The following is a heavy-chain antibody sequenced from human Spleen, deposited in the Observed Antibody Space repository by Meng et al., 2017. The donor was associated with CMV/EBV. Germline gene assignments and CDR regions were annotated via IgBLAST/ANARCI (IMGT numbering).Heavy chain of an antibody. D-gene: IGHD2-8*01. CDR1: YV. CDR3: ARAGSCTNGVCHRLLWHNWFDP. CDR2: MNPNSGNT. Sequence: YVINVVRKTTGHSLEWMGWMNPNSGNTGYDKKFQGRVTMTRNTSIRTAYMELSSLRSEATALYYCARAGSCTNGVCHRLLWHNWFDPWGQGTLVTVSS. J-gene: IGHJ5*02. V-gene: IGHV1-8*01.